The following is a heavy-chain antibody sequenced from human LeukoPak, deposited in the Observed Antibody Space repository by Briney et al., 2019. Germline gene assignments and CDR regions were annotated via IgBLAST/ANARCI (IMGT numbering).Heavy chain of an antibody. D-gene: IGHD5-24*01. CDR1: GFTFSDYS. Sequence: GGSLRLSCAASGFTFSDYSMNWVRQAPGKGREWISYIGIDSGNTNYADSVKGRFTISGDKAKNSLYLQMNSLRVEDTAVYYCARDYKYAFDNWGQGTLVTVSS. J-gene: IGHJ4*02. CDR2: IGIDSGNT. CDR3: ARDYKYAFDN. V-gene: IGHV3-48*01.